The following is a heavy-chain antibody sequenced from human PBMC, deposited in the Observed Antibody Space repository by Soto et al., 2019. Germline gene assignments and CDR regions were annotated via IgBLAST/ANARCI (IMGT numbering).Heavy chain of an antibody. V-gene: IGHV4-59*01. CDR3: ARGPEGWGSSWSASYYMDV. CDR2: IYYSGST. J-gene: IGHJ6*03. Sequence: SETLSLTCTVSGGSISSYYWSWIRQPPGKGLEWIGYIYYSGSTNYNPSLKSRVTISVDTSKNQFSLKLSSVTAADTAVYYCARGPEGWGSSWSASYYMDVWGKGTTVTVSS. CDR1: GGSISSYY. D-gene: IGHD6-13*01.